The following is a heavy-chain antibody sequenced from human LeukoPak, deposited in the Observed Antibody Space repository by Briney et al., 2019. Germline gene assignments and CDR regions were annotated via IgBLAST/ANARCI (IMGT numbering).Heavy chain of an antibody. CDR1: GFTFSDYY. CDR3: AGGAADIVVVVAATSYY. Sequence: PGGSLRLSCAASGFTFSDYYMSWIRQAPGKGPEWVSYISSSGSTIYYADSVKGRFTISRDNAKNSLYLQMNSLRAEDTAVYYCAGGAADIVVVVAATSYYWGQGTLVTVSS. D-gene: IGHD2-15*01. V-gene: IGHV3-11*04. J-gene: IGHJ4*02. CDR2: ISSSGSTI.